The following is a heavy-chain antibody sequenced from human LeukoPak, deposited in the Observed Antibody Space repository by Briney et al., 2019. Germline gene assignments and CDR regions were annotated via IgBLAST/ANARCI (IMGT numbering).Heavy chain of an antibody. Sequence: ASVKVSCKVSGYTLTELSMHWVRQAPGQGLEWMGIINPNGGTTSYAQKFQGRVTMTRDTSTSTVYMELSSLRSEDTAVYYCARARQQPFDYWGQGTLITVSS. V-gene: IGHV1-46*01. J-gene: IGHJ4*02. CDR3: ARARQQPFDY. CDR2: INPNGGTT. D-gene: IGHD6-13*01. CDR1: GYTLTELS.